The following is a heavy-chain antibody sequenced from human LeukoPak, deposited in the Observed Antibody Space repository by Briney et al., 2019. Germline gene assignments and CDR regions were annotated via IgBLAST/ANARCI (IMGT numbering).Heavy chain of an antibody. J-gene: IGHJ4*02. CDR2: ISYSGNT. CDR1: GGSVSSGSYY. Sequence: SETLSLTCTVSGGSVSSGSYYWSWIRQPPGKGLEWIGYISYSGNTNYNPSLKSRVTISVDTSKNQFSLKLSSVTAADTAVYYCARSRDGYNYVIPYWGQGTLVTVPS. CDR3: ARSRDGYNYVIPY. D-gene: IGHD5-24*01. V-gene: IGHV4-61*01.